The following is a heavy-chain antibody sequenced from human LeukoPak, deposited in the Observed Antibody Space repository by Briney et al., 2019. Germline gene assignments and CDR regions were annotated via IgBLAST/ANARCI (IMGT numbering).Heavy chain of an antibody. CDR3: AREGDQFRGYLDA. Sequence: PGRSLRLSCPASGFTFSRLGMQWVRQAPGKGLEWVAMIWHDGSVEEYAASVKGRFTISRDISRDTLFLQMNRLRDDATAACYCAREGDQFRGYLDAWGKGTTVSVSS. V-gene: IGHV3-33*01. CDR2: IWHDGSVE. D-gene: IGHD3-16*01. J-gene: IGHJ6*03. CDR1: GFTFSRLG.